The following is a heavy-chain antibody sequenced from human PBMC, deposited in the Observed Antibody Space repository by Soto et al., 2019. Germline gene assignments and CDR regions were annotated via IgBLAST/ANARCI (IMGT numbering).Heavy chain of an antibody. D-gene: IGHD6-25*01. V-gene: IGHV4-31*11. CDR2: IYCSVNT. J-gene: IGHJ5*02. Sequence: TLCLTWAFSCGSISSNAFYWSCLPQRPGQVREAIRCIYCSVNTYYNPSLKSGVTILVDTSKNQLSLKVSAVTAADTAVYYGGRLSGGWQGCFDPGGKGTLVTVSS. CDR3: GRLSGGWQGCFDP. CDR1: CGSISSNAFY.